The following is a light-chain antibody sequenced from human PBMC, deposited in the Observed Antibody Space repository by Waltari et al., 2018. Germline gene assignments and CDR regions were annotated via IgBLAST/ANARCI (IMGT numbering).Light chain of an antibody. J-gene: IGKJ4*01. CDR3: QQRSKWPLT. Sequence: VLTQSPPTLSLSTGERATLSCSASQSITTYLAWYQLKPGQAPRLLIYDASNRATGIPARFSGGVSGTDFTLTISNLEPEDSAVYYCQQRSKWPLTFGGGTKVEIK. V-gene: IGKV3-11*01. CDR2: DAS. CDR1: QSITTY.